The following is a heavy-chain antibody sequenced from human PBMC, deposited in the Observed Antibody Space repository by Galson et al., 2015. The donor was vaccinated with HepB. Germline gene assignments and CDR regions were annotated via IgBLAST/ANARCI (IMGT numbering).Heavy chain of an antibody. CDR3: ARELQSTMIVVVAEPWAFDI. CDR2: ISYDGSNK. CDR1: GFTFSSYA. D-gene: IGHD3-22*01. Sequence: SLRLSCAASGFTFSSYAMHWVRQAPGKGLEWVAVISYDGSNKYYADSVKGRFTISRDNSKNTLYLQMNSLRAEDTAVYYCARELQSTMIVVVAEPWAFDIWGQGTMVTVSS. J-gene: IGHJ3*02. V-gene: IGHV3-30*04.